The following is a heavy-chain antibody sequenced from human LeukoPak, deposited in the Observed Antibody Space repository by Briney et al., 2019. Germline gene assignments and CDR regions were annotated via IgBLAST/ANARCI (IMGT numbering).Heavy chain of an antibody. D-gene: IGHD1-14*01. V-gene: IGHV3-30*02. CDR3: AKPSGSGVDR. CDR1: GLIFDTHD. CDR2: IRSGGYET. J-gene: IGHJ4*02. Sequence: GGSLSLSCGASGLIFDTHDVHWARQARGKGREWVAFIRSGGYETYYADSVEGRLTITRDNSKHTLYLQVNGLRLEDMAVYLCAKPSGSGVDRWGQGTRVTVSS.